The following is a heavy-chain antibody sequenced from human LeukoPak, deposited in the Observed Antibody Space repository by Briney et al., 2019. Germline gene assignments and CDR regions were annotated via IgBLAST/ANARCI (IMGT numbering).Heavy chain of an antibody. CDR3: AKDNHPDAFDI. J-gene: IGHJ3*02. CDR1: GFTFSSYG. V-gene: IGHV3-43*02. CDR2: ISGDGDST. Sequence: PGRSLRLSCAASGFTFSSYGTHWVRQAPGKGLEWVSLISGDGDSTYYADSVKGRFTISRDNSKNSLYLHMNSLRTEDTALYYCAKDNHPDAFDIWGQGTMVTVSS.